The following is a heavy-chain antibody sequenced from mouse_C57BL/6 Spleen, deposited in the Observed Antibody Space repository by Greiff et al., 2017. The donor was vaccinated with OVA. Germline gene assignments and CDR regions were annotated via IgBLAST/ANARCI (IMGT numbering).Heavy chain of an antibody. V-gene: IGHV1-26*01. CDR3: ARGIYYYGSSYGFAY. J-gene: IGHJ3*01. Sequence: EVQLQQSGPELVKPGASVKISCKASGYTFTDYYMNWVKQSHGKSLEWIGDINPNNGGTSYNQKFKGKATLTVDKSSSTAYMELRSLTSEDSAVYYCARGIYYYGSSYGFAYWCQGTLVTVSA. CDR2: INPNNGGT. D-gene: IGHD1-1*01. CDR1: GYTFTDYY.